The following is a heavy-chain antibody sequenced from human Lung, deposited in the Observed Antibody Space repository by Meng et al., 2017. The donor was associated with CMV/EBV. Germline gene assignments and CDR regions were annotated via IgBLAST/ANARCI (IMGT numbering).Heavy chain of an antibody. V-gene: IGHV1-2*02. CDR1: GYSFTAYY. D-gene: IGHD2-2*01. CDR3: ARDFVVLPTATYFDY. CDR2: ISPNSGGT. J-gene: IGHJ4*02. Sequence: ASXXVSXKASGYSFTAYYIHWVRQAPGQGLEWMGWISPNSGGTNYAQRFQGRVTLTRDTSISTVYMELRRLTSDDTAVYFCARDFVVLPTATYFDYWCQGTLVTVSS.